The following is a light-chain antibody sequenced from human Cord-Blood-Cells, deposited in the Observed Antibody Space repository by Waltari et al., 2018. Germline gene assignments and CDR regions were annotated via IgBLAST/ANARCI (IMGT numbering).Light chain of an antibody. CDR1: QSVLYSSNNKNY. Sequence: DIVMTQSADSLAVSLGDTATINCKSSQSVLYSSNNKNYVAWYQQKPGQPPKLLIYWASTRESGVPDRFSGSGSGTDFTLTISSLQDEDVAVYYCQQYYSTPTWTFGQGTKVEIK. V-gene: IGKV4-1*01. CDR3: QQYYSTPTWT. J-gene: IGKJ1*01. CDR2: WAS.